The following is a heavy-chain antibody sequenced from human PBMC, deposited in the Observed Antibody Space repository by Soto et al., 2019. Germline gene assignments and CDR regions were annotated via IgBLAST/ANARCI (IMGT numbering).Heavy chain of an antibody. Sequence: EVQLVETGGGLIQPGGSVRLSCAATGFTVSLNSMGWVRQAPGKGLEWVSVIYSGGTTYYADSVKGRFTISRDNSKHTVYLQMNSLRAEDTAVYYCARAYYYDSSGYPNGFDMWGQGTMVTVSS. J-gene: IGHJ3*02. CDR3: ARAYYYDSSGYPNGFDM. CDR1: GFTVSLNS. V-gene: IGHV3-53*02. D-gene: IGHD3-22*01. CDR2: IYSGGTT.